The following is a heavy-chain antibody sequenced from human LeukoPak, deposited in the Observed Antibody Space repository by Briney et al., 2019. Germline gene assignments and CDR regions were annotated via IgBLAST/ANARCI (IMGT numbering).Heavy chain of an antibody. J-gene: IGHJ4*02. D-gene: IGHD3-22*01. CDR2: INGDGSST. CDR3: AKDQSSYDSGGYRYFNH. CDR1: GLTFRDHW. V-gene: IGHV3-74*03. Sequence: PRGSLRLSCTASGLTFRDHWMHWVRQAPGKGLVWVSRINGDGSSTTYADSVKGRFTISRDNAKNTLYLKMSSLRAEDTAVYYCAKDQSSYDSGGYRYFNHWGQGTLATLSS.